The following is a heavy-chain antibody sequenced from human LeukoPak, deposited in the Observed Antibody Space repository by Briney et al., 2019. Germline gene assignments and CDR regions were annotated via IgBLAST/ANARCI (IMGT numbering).Heavy chain of an antibody. CDR3: AKDYGRPYYDDAFDI. Sequence: GGSLRLSCAASGFTFSSYGMHWVRQAPGKGLEWVAVISYDGSNKYYADSVKGRFTISRDNSKNTLYLQMNSLRAEDTAVYYCAKDYGRPYYDDAFDIWGQGTLVTVSS. CDR1: GFTFSSYG. J-gene: IGHJ3*02. CDR2: ISYDGSNK. D-gene: IGHD3-22*01. V-gene: IGHV3-30*18.